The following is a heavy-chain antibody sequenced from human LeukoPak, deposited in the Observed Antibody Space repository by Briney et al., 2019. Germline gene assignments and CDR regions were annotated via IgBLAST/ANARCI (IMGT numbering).Heavy chain of an antibody. Sequence: PGGSLRLSCAASGFTFSSYAMHWVRQAPGKGLEWVAVISYDGSNKYYADSVKGRFTISRDNSKNTLYLQMNSLRAEDTAVYYCARLYGVGYWGQGTLVTVSS. CDR2: ISYDGSNK. J-gene: IGHJ4*02. CDR3: ARLYGVGY. CDR1: GFTFSSYA. D-gene: IGHD3-3*01. V-gene: IGHV3-30*14.